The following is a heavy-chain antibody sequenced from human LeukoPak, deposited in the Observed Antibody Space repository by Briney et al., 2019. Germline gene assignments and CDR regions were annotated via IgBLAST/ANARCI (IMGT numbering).Heavy chain of an antibody. CDR2: IKQDGSEK. CDR1: GFTFSSYE. D-gene: IGHD3-10*01. J-gene: IGHJ4*02. V-gene: IGHV3-7*04. CDR3: ARGSGRFDY. Sequence: PGGSLRLSCAASGFTFSSYEMNWVRQAPGKGLEWVANIKQDGSEKYYVDSVKGRFTISRDNAKNSLYLQMNSLRAEDTAVYYCARGSGRFDYWGQGTLVTVSS.